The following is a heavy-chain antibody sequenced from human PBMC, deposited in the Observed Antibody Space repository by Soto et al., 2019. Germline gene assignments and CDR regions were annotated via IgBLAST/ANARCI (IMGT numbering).Heavy chain of an antibody. J-gene: IGHJ4*02. Sequence: QLQLQESGPGLVKPSETLSLTCNVSGVSISDTSYYWGWIRQPPGKGLEWIGTIYFNGNTFYNPSLKSRVSISVDTSTHQFSLRLTSVTAADTAVYYCARQGSYWGQGTLVAVSP. CDR1: GVSISDTSYY. V-gene: IGHV4-39*01. CDR3: ARQGSY. CDR2: IYFNGNT.